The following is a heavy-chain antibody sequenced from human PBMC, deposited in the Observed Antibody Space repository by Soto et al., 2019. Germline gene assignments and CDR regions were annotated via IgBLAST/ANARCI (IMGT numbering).Heavy chain of an antibody. D-gene: IGHD3-16*01. J-gene: IGHJ6*03. V-gene: IGHV4-34*01. CDR1: GGSFSGYY. CDR2: INHSGST. CDR3: ATTKGGNIPYYYYYMDV. Sequence: SETLSLTCAVYGGSFSGYYWSWIRQPPGKGLEWIGEINHSGSTNYNPSLKSRVTISVDTSKNQFSLKLSSVTAADTAVYYCATTKGGNIPYYYYYMDVWGKGTTVTVSS.